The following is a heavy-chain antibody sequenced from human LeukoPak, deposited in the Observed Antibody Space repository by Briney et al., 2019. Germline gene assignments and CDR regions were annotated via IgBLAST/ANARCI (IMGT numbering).Heavy chain of an antibody. J-gene: IGHJ4*02. CDR2: INQDGSET. Sequence: PGGSLRLSCAASGFPFTNYWMIWVRQAPGKRPEWVGNINQDGSETNYVDSVKGRFSMSRDNAKTSLYLQMNSLRAEDTAVYYCATDRKVGAGVPRFDCWGQGALVTVPS. D-gene: IGHD1-26*01. CDR3: ATDRKVGAGVPRFDC. CDR1: GFPFTNYW. V-gene: IGHV3-7*01.